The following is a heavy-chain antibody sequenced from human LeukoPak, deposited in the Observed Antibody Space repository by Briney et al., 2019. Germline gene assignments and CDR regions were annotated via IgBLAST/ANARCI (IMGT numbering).Heavy chain of an antibody. Sequence: PGGSLRLSCAASGFTFSSFAMSWVRQAPGQGLEWVSAISGSGGSTYYADSVKGRFTISRDNFKNTLYLQMNSLRAEDTAVYYCAKDPYSGSYDYFEYWGQGTLVTVSS. D-gene: IGHD1-26*01. CDR3: AKDPYSGSYDYFEY. V-gene: IGHV3-23*01. CDR1: GFTFSSFA. J-gene: IGHJ4*02. CDR2: ISGSGGST.